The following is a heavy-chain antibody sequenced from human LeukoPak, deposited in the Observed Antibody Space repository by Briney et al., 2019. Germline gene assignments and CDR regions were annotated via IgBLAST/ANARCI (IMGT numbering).Heavy chain of an antibody. CDR3: AKDHYSITMVRGVIRSFDY. CDR1: GYTFSSYA. D-gene: IGHD3-10*01. V-gene: IGHV1-69*05. J-gene: IGHJ4*02. Sequence: ASVKVSCKASGYTFSSYAISWVRQAPGQGLEWMGGIIPIFGTANYAQKFQGRVTITTDESTSTAYMELSSLRSEDTAVYYCAKDHYSITMVRGVIRSFDYWGQGTLVTVSS. CDR2: IIPIFGTA.